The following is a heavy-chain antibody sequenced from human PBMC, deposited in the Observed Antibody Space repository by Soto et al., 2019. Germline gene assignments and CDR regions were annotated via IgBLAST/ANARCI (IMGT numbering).Heavy chain of an antibody. D-gene: IGHD3-10*01. J-gene: IGHJ2*01. CDR1: GGSISRGGYY. V-gene: IGHV4-31*03. CDR2: IYYSGST. CDR3: ARGRGSYWYFDL. Sequence: QVQLQESGPGLVKPSQTLSLTCTVSGGSISRGGYYWSWIRQHPGKGLEWIGYIYYSGSTYYNPSLKSRVTISVDTSKNQFSLKLSSVTAADTAVYYCARGRGSYWYFDLWGRGTLVTVSS.